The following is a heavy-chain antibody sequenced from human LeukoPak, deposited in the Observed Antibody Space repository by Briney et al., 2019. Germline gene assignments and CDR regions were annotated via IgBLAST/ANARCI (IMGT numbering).Heavy chain of an antibody. Sequence: SETLSLTCTVSGGSISSYYWSWIRQPPGKGLEWIGYVYNSGSTKYNPSLKSRVTISVDASKNQFSLKLSSVTAADTAVYYCARAGGGRPFDYWGQGTLVTVSS. V-gene: IGHV4-59*01. D-gene: IGHD3-16*01. CDR2: VYNSGST. J-gene: IGHJ4*02. CDR3: ARAGGGRPFDY. CDR1: GGSISSYY.